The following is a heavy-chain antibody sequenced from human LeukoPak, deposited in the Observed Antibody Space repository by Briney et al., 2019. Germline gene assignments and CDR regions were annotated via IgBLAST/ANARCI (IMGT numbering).Heavy chain of an antibody. V-gene: IGHV6-1*01. Sequence: SQTLSLTCAISGDSVSINSAAWNWIRQSPSRGLEWLGSTYYRSKWYNDYAVSVKSRITINPDTSKNQFSLQLNSVTPEDTAVYYCARASGYSSGWPRGWFDYWGQGTLVTVSS. D-gene: IGHD6-19*01. CDR2: TYYRSKWYN. J-gene: IGHJ4*02. CDR3: ARASGYSSGWPRGWFDY. CDR1: GDSVSINSAA.